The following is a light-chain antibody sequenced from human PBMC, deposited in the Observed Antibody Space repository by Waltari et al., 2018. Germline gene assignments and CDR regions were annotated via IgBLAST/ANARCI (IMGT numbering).Light chain of an antibody. CDR2: AAS. CDR3: QPYGFSPQWT. J-gene: IGKJ1*01. CDR1: QSVNSDH. Sequence: EIVLTQSPGTLSLSPGERATLSCRASQSVNSDHLAWYQHKPGQAPSILIYAASSRATGIPDRFRGSVSVTDFTLTITRLEPEDFAVYYCQPYGFSPQWTFGQGTKVEIK. V-gene: IGKV3-20*01.